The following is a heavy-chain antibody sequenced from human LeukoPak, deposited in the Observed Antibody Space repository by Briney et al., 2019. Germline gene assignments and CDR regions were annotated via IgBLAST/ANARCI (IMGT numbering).Heavy chain of an antibody. V-gene: IGHV6-1*01. CDR3: SREVAYCGDDCYSAEFDY. Sequence: SQTLSLTCAISGDSVSANFVAWGWIRQSPSGGLEWLGRTYYRSKWHYDYRGSVRSRISINPETSKNQFSLHLNSVTPEDTAVYYCSREVAYCGDDCYSAEFDYWGQGILVTVSS. J-gene: IGHJ4*02. CDR2: TYYRSKWHY. D-gene: IGHD2-21*02. CDR1: GDSVSANFVA.